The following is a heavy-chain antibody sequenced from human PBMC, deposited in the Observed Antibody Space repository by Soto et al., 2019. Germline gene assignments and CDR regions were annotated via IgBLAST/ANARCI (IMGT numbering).Heavy chain of an antibody. CDR1: GGSISSGGYY. J-gene: IGHJ4*02. CDR3: ARAVVRGVIIDY. Sequence: QVQLQESGPGLVKPSQTLSLTCTVSGGSISSGGYYWSWIRQHPGKGLEWIGYIYYSGSTYYNPSLMGRVTVSVDTSKHQFSLKLSSVPAADTALYYCARAVVRGVIIDYWGQGTLVTVSS. D-gene: IGHD3-10*01. CDR2: IYYSGST. V-gene: IGHV4-31*03.